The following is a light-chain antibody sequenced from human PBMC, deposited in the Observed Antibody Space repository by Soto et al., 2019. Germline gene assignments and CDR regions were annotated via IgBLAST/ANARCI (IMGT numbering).Light chain of an antibody. CDR2: CAS. CDR1: QSVRSH. Sequence: EIVMTQSPATLSVSPGERATLSCRARQSVRSHLAWYQQKPGQAPRLLIYCASTRDTGIPARFSGSGSETEFTLTISSLQSEDFAVYYFQQYNNWPLTFGGGTKVAIK. CDR3: QQYNNWPLT. J-gene: IGKJ4*01. V-gene: IGKV3-15*01.